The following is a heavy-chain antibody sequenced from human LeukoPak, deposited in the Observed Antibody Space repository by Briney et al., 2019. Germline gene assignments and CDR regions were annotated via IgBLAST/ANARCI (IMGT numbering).Heavy chain of an antibody. V-gene: IGHV3-48*01. CDR1: GFTFSTYI. J-gene: IGHJ6*02. CDR2: ISGSGNTI. Sequence: PGGSLRLSCAASGFTFSTYIINWVRQAPGKGLEWVAYISGSGNTIYYADSVKGRFTVSRDNAKNSLFLQMNSLRAEDTAVYYCARSYCSSTSCYPYYYYYGMDVWGQGTTVTVSS. CDR3: ARSYCSSTSCYPYYYYYGMDV. D-gene: IGHD2-2*01.